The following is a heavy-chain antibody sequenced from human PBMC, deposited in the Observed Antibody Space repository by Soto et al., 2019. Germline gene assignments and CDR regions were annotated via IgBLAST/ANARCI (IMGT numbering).Heavy chain of an antibody. CDR1: GGSVTSDEDY. V-gene: IGHV4-30-4*02. CDR3: ATDAPTSKWDTGHFDH. D-gene: IGHD1-26*01. J-gene: IGHJ4*02. Sequence: SETLSLTCTVSGGSVTSDEDYWSWIRQSPGKGLEWIGYISNSGSTGYNPSLKTRLSMSVDRSKNQFTLSLKTEDTAVYYCATDAPTSKWDTGHFDHWGQGTLVTVSS. CDR2: ISNSGST.